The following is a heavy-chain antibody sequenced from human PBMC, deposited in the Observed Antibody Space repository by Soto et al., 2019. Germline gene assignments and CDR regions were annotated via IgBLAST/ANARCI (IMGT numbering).Heavy chain of an antibody. J-gene: IGHJ4*02. CDR2: FTRGGNT. Sequence: EVQLLESSGGWEQPGGSLRLSCAASGFTFSNYAMSGVRQAPGKGLEWVSTFTRGGNTLYADSVRGRFTISRDNSKNTLSLQIDSLRAEDTAVYYCARDFAPGSTNYDYWGLGTLVTVSS. CDR1: GFTFSNYA. CDR3: ARDFAPGSTNYDY. V-gene: IGHV3-23*01. D-gene: IGHD3-10*01.